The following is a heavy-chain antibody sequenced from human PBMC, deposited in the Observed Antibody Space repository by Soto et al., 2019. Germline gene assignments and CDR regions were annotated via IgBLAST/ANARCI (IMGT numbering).Heavy chain of an antibody. V-gene: IGHV5-10-1*01. D-gene: IGHD3-22*01. CDR1: VYSFTSYW. Sequence: GESLKISCKGSVYSFTSYWISWVRQMPGKGLEWMGRIDPSDSYTNYSPSFQGHVTISADKSISTAYLQWSSLKASDTAMYYCASSLGYYYDSSGSAFDYWGQGTLVTVSS. CDR2: IDPSDSYT. CDR3: ASSLGYYYDSSGSAFDY. J-gene: IGHJ4*02.